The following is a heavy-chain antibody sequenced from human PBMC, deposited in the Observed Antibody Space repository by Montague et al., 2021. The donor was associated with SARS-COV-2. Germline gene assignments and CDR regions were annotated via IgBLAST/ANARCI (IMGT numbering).Heavy chain of an antibody. D-gene: IGHD2-8*01. CDR1: GGSISGYY. J-gene: IGHJ6*02. V-gene: IGHV4-59*01. CDR2: IYYSGST. Sequence: SETLSLTCTVSGGSISGYYWSWIRQPPGKGLEWIGYIYYSGSTKYNPFLESRVTVSVDRSKNQVSLKLSSVTAADTAVYYCARLLRSCTSGVCRTYYYYAMGVWGQGTTVTVSS. CDR3: ARLLRSCTSGVCRTYYYYAMGV.